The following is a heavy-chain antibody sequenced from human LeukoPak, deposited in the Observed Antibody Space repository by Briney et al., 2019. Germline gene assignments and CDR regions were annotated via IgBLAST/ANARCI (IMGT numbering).Heavy chain of an antibody. J-gene: IGHJ4*02. V-gene: IGHV1-18*01. CDR3: ARGLSSLRVGPFDY. CDR1: GYSFTNLG. Sequence: ASVKVSCKASGYSFTNLGISWVRQAPGQGLEWMGWINIYNGNTNYAQKLQGRVTMTTDTSTSTAYMELRSLRSDDTAMYYCARGLSSLRVGPFDYWGQGTLVTVSS. CDR2: INIYNGNT. D-gene: IGHD4-17*01.